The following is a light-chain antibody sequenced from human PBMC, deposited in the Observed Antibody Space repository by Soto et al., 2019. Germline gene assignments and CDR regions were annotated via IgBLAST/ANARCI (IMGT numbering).Light chain of an antibody. J-gene: IGKJ4*01. V-gene: IGKV1-9*01. CDR2: AAS. CDR3: QQLNSYLAT. Sequence: IQLTQSPSSLSAPVGDRVTITCRASQGISSYLAWYQQKPGKAPKLLIYAASTLQSGVPSRFSGSGSGTDFTLTISSLRPEDFATYYCQQLNSYLATFGGGTKVDIK. CDR1: QGISSY.